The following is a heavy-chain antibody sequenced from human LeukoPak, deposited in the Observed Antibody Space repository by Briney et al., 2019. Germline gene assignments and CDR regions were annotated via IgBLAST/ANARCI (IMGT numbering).Heavy chain of an antibody. CDR2: ISGDGGST. Sequence: GGSLRLSCAASGFTFDDYAMHWVRQAPGKGLEWVSLISGDGGSTYYADSVKGRFTISRDNSKNSLYLQMNSLRTEDTALYYCAASPYYYGSGSLSPFDCWGQGTLVTVSS. J-gene: IGHJ4*02. V-gene: IGHV3-43*02. CDR3: AASPYYYGSGSLSPFDC. D-gene: IGHD3-10*01. CDR1: GFTFDDYA.